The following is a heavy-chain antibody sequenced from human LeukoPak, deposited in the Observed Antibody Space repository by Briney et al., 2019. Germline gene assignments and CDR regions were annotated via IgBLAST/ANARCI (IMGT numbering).Heavy chain of an antibody. V-gene: IGHV4-38-2*02. Sequence: SKTLSLTCTVSGYSITTGHYWGWIRPPPGRGLEWIGSIYHGETTYYNPSLKTRLTISLDTSKNQFSLKLSSVTAADTAVYYCASNWSDFDYWGQGILVTVSS. J-gene: IGHJ4*02. CDR2: IYHGETT. CDR3: ASNWSDFDY. D-gene: IGHD1-1*01. CDR1: GYSITTGHY.